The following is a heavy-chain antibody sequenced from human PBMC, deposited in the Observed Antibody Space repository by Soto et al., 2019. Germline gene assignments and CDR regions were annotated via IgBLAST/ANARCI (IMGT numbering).Heavy chain of an antibody. CDR1: GFTLSTFG. J-gene: IGHJ1*01. D-gene: IGHD6-6*01. Sequence: QVQLVESGGGVVQPGRSLRLSCAASGFTLSTFGIHWVRQSPGKGLEWVAVVSYDESHVYYADSVKGRFAISRDISKNPVYLQMDSLRSEDTAIYYCAKDVFPQTVPISSSRWGDTGGQGTLVTVSS. CDR2: VSYDESHV. CDR3: AKDVFPQTVPISSSRWGDT. V-gene: IGHV3-30*18.